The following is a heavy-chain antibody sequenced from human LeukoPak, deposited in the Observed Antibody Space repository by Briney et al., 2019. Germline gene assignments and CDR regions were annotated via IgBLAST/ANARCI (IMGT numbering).Heavy chain of an antibody. CDR3: ARDSAATPAFDY. J-gene: IGHJ4*02. D-gene: IGHD2-15*01. V-gene: IGHV3-7*01. Sequence: GRSLSLSCAASGFTFSIYWMSWVRQAAGGGLEWVANIKPVGSEKYHVDSVKGRFTISRDNAKNSLFLQMNSLRAEDMAVYYCARDSAATPAFDYWGQGTLVTVSS. CDR1: GFTFSIYW. CDR2: IKPVGSEK.